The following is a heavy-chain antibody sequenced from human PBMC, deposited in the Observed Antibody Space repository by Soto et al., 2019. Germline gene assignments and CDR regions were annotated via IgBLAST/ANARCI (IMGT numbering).Heavy chain of an antibody. CDR1: GGSFSWYY. CDR2: INHSGST. CDR3: ARDGQTGTTDYNWFDP. Sequence: SETLSLTCAVYGGSFSWYYWSWIRQPPGKGLEWIGEINHSGSTNYNPSLKSRVTISVDTSKNQFSLKLSSVTAADTAVYYCARDGQTGTTDYNWFDPWGQGTLVTVSS. V-gene: IGHV4-34*01. J-gene: IGHJ5*02. D-gene: IGHD1-7*01.